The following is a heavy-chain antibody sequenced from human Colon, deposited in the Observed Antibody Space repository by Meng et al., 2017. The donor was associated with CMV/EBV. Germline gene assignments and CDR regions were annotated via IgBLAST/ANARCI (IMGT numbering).Heavy chain of an antibody. CDR3: ARHRDHHYPNFAFDL. CDR1: GSILSTTYS. Sequence: GSILSTTYSWTWVRQHPGKGLEWVGYMYYSGTAYHNPSLKSRLTISLDTSKNLCSMKLNSVTAADTAVYYCARHRDHHYPNFAFDLWGQGILVTVSS. J-gene: IGHJ5*02. D-gene: IGHD1-1*01. CDR2: MYYSGTA. V-gene: IGHV4-31*02.